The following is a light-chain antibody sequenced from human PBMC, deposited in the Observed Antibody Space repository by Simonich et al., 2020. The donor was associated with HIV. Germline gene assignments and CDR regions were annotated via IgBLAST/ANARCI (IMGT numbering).Light chain of an antibody. CDR3: SSYSSSSTVV. Sequence: QSALTQPASVSGSPGQSITISCTGTSSDVGGYNYVSWYQQYPYKAPTLMIYDVSNRPSGVSPRFSASKSGNTASLTISGLQAEDEADYYCSSYSSSSTVVFGGGTKLTVL. J-gene: IGLJ2*01. V-gene: IGLV2-14*03. CDR2: DVS. CDR1: SSDVGGYNY.